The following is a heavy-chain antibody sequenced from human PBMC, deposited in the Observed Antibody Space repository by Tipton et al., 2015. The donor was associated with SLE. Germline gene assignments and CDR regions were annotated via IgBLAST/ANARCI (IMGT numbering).Heavy chain of an antibody. CDR1: GGSISSYY. V-gene: IGHV4-59*01. J-gene: IGHJ3*02. Sequence: GLVKPSETLSLTCTVSGGSISSYYWSWIRQPPGKGLEWIGYIYYSGSTNYNPSLKSRVTISVDTSKNQFSLKLSSVTAADTAVYYCARDTCSGGSCYYDPAFDIWGQGTMVTVSS. CDR3: ARDTCSGGSCYYDPAFDI. D-gene: IGHD2-15*01. CDR2: IYYSGST.